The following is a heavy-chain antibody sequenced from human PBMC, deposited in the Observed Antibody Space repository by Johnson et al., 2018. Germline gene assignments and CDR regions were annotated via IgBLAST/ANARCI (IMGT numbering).Heavy chain of an antibody. V-gene: IGHV3-9*01. CDR2: ISWNSGSI. Sequence: VQLVESGGGLVQPGRSLRLSCAASGFTCDDYAMHWVRQAPGKGLEWVSGISWNSGSIGYADSVKGRFTISRDNSKNSLYLHMNSLRAEDTALYYCAKDKAGGGSEDYYDRDVWGKGTTVTGS. CDR1: GFTCDDYA. J-gene: IGHJ6*03. CDR3: AKDKAGGGSEDYYDRDV. D-gene: IGHD3-10*01.